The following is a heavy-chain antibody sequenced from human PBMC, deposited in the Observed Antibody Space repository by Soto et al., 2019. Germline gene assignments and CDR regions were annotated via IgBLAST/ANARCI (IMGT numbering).Heavy chain of an antibody. Sequence: GGSLRLSCAAAGHTFSTYTMNWVRQAPGKGLQWVSSITSGSSYIYYADSVRGRFTISRDNAKNSLYLQMNSLRAEDTAVYYCATTIAVAAPFDNWGQGTLVTVSS. CDR3: ATTIAVAAPFDN. J-gene: IGHJ4*02. CDR2: ITSGSSYI. V-gene: IGHV3-21*01. CDR1: GHTFSTYT. D-gene: IGHD6-19*01.